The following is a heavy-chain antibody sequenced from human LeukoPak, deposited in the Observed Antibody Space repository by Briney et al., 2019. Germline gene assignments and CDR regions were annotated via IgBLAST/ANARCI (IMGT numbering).Heavy chain of an antibody. Sequence: AGGSLRLSCAASGFTFSSYWMSWVRQAPGKGLEWVANIKQDGSEKYYVDSVKGRFTISRDNAKNSLYLQMNSLRAEDTAVYYCARHAAPLPTTIDYWGQGTLVTVSS. J-gene: IGHJ4*02. CDR2: IKQDGSEK. CDR1: GFTFSSYW. CDR3: ARHAAPLPTTIDY. V-gene: IGHV3-7*01. D-gene: IGHD2-2*02.